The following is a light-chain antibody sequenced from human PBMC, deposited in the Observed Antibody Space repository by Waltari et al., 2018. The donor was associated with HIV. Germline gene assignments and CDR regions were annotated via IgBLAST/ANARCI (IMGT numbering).Light chain of an antibody. Sequence: DIQVTQSPSSLSASVGDRVTITCRASQSISTYMSWYQQKPGNAPNLLIHSAYTLQSGVPSRFSGSGSGTDFTLTISSLQPEDFATYYCQQSYNTPPTFGRGTRLEIK. V-gene: IGKV1-39*01. J-gene: IGKJ5*01. CDR2: SAY. CDR1: QSISTY. CDR3: QQSYNTPPT.